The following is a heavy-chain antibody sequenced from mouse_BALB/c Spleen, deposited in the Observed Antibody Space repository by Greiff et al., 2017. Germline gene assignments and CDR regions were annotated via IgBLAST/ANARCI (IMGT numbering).Heavy chain of an antibody. J-gene: IGHJ1*01. Sequence: VQLKESGGGLVQPGGSRKLSCAASGFTFSSFGMHWVRQAPEKGLEWVAYISSGSSTIYYADTVKGRFTISRDNPKNTLFLQMTSLRSEDTAMYYCARSPHYYGSSYDWYFDVWGAGTTVTVSS. V-gene: IGHV5-17*02. CDR2: ISSGSSTI. D-gene: IGHD1-1*01. CDR3: ARSPHYYGSSYDWYFDV. CDR1: GFTFSSFG.